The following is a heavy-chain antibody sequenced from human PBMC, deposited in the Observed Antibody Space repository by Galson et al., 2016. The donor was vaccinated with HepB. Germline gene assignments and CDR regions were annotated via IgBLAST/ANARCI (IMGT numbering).Heavy chain of an antibody. CDR2: ISRGSDYI. J-gene: IGHJ4*02. D-gene: IGHD3-10*01. CDR1: GFTFNTYN. Sequence: SLRLSCAASGFTFNTYNMNWVRQAPGKGLEWVSSISRGSDYIHYADPVVGRFTIPRDNARNSVSLQMNSLRADDTAVYYCVRDPGYGSGSYLDFWGQGTLVTVSS. V-gene: IGHV3-21*01. CDR3: VRDPGYGSGSYLDF.